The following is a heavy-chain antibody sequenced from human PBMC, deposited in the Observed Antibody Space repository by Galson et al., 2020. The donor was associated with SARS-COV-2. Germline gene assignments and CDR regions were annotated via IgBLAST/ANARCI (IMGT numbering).Heavy chain of an antibody. J-gene: IGHJ4*02. V-gene: IGHV3-33*01. Sequence: GESLKISCAASGFTFSSYGMHWVRQAPGKGLAWVAVIWYDGSNKYYADSVKGRFTISRDNSKNTLYLQMNSLRAEDTAVYYCARDRPYSSGWHLEDDFDYWGQGTLVTVSS. D-gene: IGHD6-19*01. CDR2: IWYDGSNK. CDR3: ARDRPYSSGWHLEDDFDY. CDR1: GFTFSSYG.